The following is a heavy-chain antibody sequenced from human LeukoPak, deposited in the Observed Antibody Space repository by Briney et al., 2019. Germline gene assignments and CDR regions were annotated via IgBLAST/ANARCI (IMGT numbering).Heavy chain of an antibody. CDR2: INSDGIGT. Sequence: PGGSLRLSCAASGFTFSSYWMHWVRQAPGKGLVWVSRINSDGIGTNYADSVKGRFTISRDNAKNTLYLQMNSLRAEDTAVYYCARAGYSSSWYTFDYWGQGTLVTVSS. J-gene: IGHJ4*02. CDR3: ARAGYSSSWYTFDY. V-gene: IGHV3-74*01. CDR1: GFTFSSYW. D-gene: IGHD6-13*01.